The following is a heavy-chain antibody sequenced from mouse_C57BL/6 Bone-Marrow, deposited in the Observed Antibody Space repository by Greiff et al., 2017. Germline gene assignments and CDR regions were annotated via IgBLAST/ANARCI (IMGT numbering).Heavy chain of an antibody. CDR3: TTAGYGNYLDY. CDR2: IDPEDGDT. J-gene: IGHJ2*01. D-gene: IGHD2-10*02. Sequence: VQLKQSGAELVRPGASVKLPCTASGFNIKDYYMHWVKQRPEQGLEWIGRIDPEDGDTEYAPKFQGKATMTADTSSNTAYLQLSSLTTEDTAVYYCTTAGYGNYLDYWGQGTTLTVSS. V-gene: IGHV14-1*01. CDR1: GFNIKDYY.